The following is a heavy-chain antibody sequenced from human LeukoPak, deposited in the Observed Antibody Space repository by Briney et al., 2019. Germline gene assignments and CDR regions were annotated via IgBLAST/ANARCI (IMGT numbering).Heavy chain of an antibody. D-gene: IGHD3-10*01. J-gene: IGHJ4*02. Sequence: GGSLRLSCAASGFSLSSYDMSWVRQARGRGRGGVSAISGRGGRTFCAVSVGGLLTISRQNSKNTLYPHVNSVRAGDGGVFYCAKDGPGGQYYYGSGSYYNGGYYFDYWGQGTLVTVSS. V-gene: IGHV3-23*01. CDR2: ISGRGGRT. CDR3: AKDGPGGQYYYGSGSYYNGGYYFDY. CDR1: GFSLSSYD.